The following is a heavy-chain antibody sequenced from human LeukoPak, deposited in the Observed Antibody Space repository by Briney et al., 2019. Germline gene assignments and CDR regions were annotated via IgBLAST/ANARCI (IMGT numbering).Heavy chain of an antibody. V-gene: IGHV4-34*01. J-gene: IGHJ6*03. CDR1: GGSFSGHY. CDR3: ARVKDPGGYYYYYYMDI. D-gene: IGHD3-16*01. CDR2: INHSGST. Sequence: PSETLSLTCAVYGGSFSGHYWTWIRQPPGKGLEWIGEINHSGSTNYNPSLKSRVTISVDTSKNQFSLKVSPVTAADTAVYYCARVKDPGGYYYYYYMDIWGKGNTVTVSS.